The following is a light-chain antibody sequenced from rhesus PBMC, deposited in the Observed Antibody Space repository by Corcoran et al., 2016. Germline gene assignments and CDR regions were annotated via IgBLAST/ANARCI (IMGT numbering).Light chain of an antibody. CDR1: QTISSY. J-gene: IGKJ4*01. V-gene: IGKV1-44*02. CDR3: QQHNRPPLT. CDR2: SAS. Sequence: DIQMTQSPSSLSASVGDRVTITCRASQTISSYLAWYQQKPGKVPKLLIYSASSLESGVPSRFSGSGSGTEITLTISSLQPEDFATYYCQQHNRPPLTFGGGTKVEI.